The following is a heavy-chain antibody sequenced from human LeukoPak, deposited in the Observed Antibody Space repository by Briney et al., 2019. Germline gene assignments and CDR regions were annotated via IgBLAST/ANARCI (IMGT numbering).Heavy chain of an antibody. CDR3: ASLPPAAAYSSGWYEAFDI. J-gene: IGHJ3*02. Sequence: GESLKISCKGSGYSFTSYWIGWVRQMPGKGLEWMGIIYPGDSDTRYSPSFQGQVTISADKSISTAYLQWSSLKASDTAMYYCASLPPAAAYSSGWYEAFDIWGQGTMVTVSS. D-gene: IGHD6-19*01. V-gene: IGHV5-51*01. CDR2: IYPGDSDT. CDR1: GYSFTSYW.